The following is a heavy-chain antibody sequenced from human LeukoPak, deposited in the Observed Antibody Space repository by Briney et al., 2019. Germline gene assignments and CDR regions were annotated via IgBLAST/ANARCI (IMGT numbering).Heavy chain of an antibody. CDR1: GGTFSSYA. CDR2: IIPIFGTA. D-gene: IGHD1-26*01. Sequence: GASVKVSCKASGGTFSSYAISWVRQAPGQGLEWMGGIIPIFGTANYAQKFQGRVTITADESTSTAYMELSSLRSEDTAVYYCASPYSGSYYYYYGIDVWGQGTTVTVSS. V-gene: IGHV1-69*13. J-gene: IGHJ6*02. CDR3: ASPYSGSYYYYYGIDV.